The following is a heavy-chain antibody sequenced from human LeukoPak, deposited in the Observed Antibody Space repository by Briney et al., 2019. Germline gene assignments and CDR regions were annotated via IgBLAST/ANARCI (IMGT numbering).Heavy chain of an antibody. J-gene: IGHJ4*02. CDR2: IYYSGST. D-gene: IGHD4-17*01. CDR3: ARLHYGDWRFDY. Sequence: SETLSLTCTVSGGSISSYYWSWIRQPPGKGLEWIGYIYYSGSTNYNPSLKSRVTISVDTPKNQFSLKLSSVTAADTAVYYCARLHYGDWRFDYWGQGTLVTVSS. V-gene: IGHV4-59*08. CDR1: GGSISSYY.